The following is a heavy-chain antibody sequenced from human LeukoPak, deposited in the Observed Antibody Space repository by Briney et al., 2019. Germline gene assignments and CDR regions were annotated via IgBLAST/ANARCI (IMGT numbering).Heavy chain of an antibody. J-gene: IGHJ4*02. V-gene: IGHV1-18*04. Sequence: ASVKVSCKASGYTFTSYGISWVRQAPGQGLEWMGWISAYNGNTNYAQKLQGRVTITTDTSTSTAYMELRSLRSDDTAVYYCARDHTGYSSSWYPDYWGQGTLVTVSS. D-gene: IGHD6-13*01. CDR1: GYTFTSYG. CDR3: ARDHTGYSSSWYPDY. CDR2: ISAYNGNT.